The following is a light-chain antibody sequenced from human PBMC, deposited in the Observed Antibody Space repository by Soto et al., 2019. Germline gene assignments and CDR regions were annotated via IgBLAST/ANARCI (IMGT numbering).Light chain of an antibody. CDR3: QQRSNWPWT. V-gene: IGKV3-11*01. CDR1: QSVSSY. Sequence: EIVLTQSPATLSLSPGERVTLSCRASQSVSSYLAWYQQKPGQAPRLLIYDASNRATDIPARFSGSGSGTDFTLTISSLEPEDFAVYYCQQRSNWPWTFGQGTKMEIK. J-gene: IGKJ1*01. CDR2: DAS.